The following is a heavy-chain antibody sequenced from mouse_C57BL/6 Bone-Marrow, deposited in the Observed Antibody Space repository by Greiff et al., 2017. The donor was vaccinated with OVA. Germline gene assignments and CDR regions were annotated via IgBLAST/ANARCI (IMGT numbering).Heavy chain of an antibody. J-gene: IGHJ1*03. CDR2: INYDGSST. Sequence: EVQLQESEGGLVQPGSSMKLSCTASGFTFSDYYMAWVRQVPEKGLEWVANINYDGSSTYYLDSLKSRFIISRDNAKNILYLQMSSLKSEDTATYYCAREESIYYGNYWYFDVWGTGTTVTVSS. CDR1: GFTFSDYY. D-gene: IGHD2-1*01. V-gene: IGHV5-16*01. CDR3: AREESIYYGNYWYFDV.